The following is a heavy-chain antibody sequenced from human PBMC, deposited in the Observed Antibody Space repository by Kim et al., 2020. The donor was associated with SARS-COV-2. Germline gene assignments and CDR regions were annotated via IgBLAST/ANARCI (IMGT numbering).Heavy chain of an antibody. J-gene: IGHJ4*02. CDR1: GFTFSSYE. CDR2: ISSSGSTR. D-gene: IGHD2-15*01. CDR3: ARQSPGLVRLHNVLYLGY. Sequence: GGSLRLSCAASGFTFSSYEMNWVRQAPGKGLEWVSYISSSGSTRYYADSVKGRFTISRDNAKNSLYLQMNSLRAEDTAVYYCARQSPGLVRLHNVLYLGYWGQGTLVTVSS. V-gene: IGHV3-48*03.